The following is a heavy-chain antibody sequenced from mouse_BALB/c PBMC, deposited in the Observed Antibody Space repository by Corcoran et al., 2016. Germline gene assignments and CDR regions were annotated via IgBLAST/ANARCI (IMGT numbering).Heavy chain of an antibody. V-gene: IGHV14-3*02. CDR1: GFNIKDTY. CDR3: ASTTVVAPMDY. CDR2: IEPANGNT. Sequence: VQLQQSGAELVKPGASVKLSCTTSGFNIKDTYMHWVKQRPEQGLEWIGRIEPANGNTKYDPKFQGKATITADTSSNQAYLQLSSLTSEDTAVYYGASTTVVAPMDYWGQGTSVTVSS. J-gene: IGHJ4*01. D-gene: IGHD1-1*01.